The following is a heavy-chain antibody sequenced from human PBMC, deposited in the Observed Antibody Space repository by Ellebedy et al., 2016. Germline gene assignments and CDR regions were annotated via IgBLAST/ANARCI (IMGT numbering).Heavy chain of an antibody. CDR2: FDPEDGET. J-gene: IGHJ6*02. D-gene: IGHD6-19*01. CDR1: GYTLTELS. CDR3: ATGTGVRAVAGLDYYYYGMDV. Sequence: ASVKVSCXVSGYTLTELSMHWVRQAPGKGLEWMGGFDPEDGETIYAQKFQGRVTMTEDTSTDTAYMELSSLRSEDTAVYYCATGTGVRAVAGLDYYYYGMDVWGQGTTVTVSS. V-gene: IGHV1-24*01.